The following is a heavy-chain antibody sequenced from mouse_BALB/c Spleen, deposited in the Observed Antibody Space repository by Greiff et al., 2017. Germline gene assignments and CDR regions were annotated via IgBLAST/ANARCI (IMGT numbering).Heavy chain of an antibody. D-gene: IGHD1-2*01. J-gene: IGHJ4*01. CDR3: ANSLLRYYDMDY. V-gene: IGHV1S137*01. CDR1: GYTFTDYA. CDR2: ISTYYGDA. Sequence: QVQLQQSGAELVRPGVSVKISCKGSGYTFTDYAMHWVKQSHAKSLEWIGVISTYYGDASYNQKFKGKATMTVDKTSSTAYMELARLTSEDSAIYYCANSLLRYYDMDYWGQGTSVTVSS.